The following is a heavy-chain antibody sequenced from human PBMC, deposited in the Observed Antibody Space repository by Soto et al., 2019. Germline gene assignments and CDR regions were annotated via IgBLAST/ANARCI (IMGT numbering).Heavy chain of an antibody. J-gene: IGHJ5*01. CDR2: IDPSDSYT. Sequence: ESLKISCKASGYNFTAFWIHWVRQMPGKGLEWLGKIDPSDSYTNYSPSFEGHVTISTDNSITTAYLQWSSLRASDTALYFCARVHKNWFDSWAQGTMVTVSS. CDR3: ARVHKNWFDS. CDR1: GYNFTAFW. V-gene: IGHV5-10-1*01.